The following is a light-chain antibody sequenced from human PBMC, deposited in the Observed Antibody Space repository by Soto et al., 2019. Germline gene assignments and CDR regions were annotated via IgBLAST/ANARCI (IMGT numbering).Light chain of an antibody. V-gene: IGLV4-69*01. Sequence: QSVLTQSPSASASLGASVKLTCTRSSGHSSYAIAWHQQQPEKGPRYLMKLNSDGSHSKGDGIPDRFSGSSSGAERYLTISSLQSEDEADYYCQTWVTGIYVFGTGTKLTVL. J-gene: IGLJ1*01. CDR1: SGHSSYA. CDR2: LNSDGSH. CDR3: QTWVTGIYV.